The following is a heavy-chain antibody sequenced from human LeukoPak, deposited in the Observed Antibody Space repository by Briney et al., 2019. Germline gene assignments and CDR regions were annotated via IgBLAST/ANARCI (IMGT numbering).Heavy chain of an antibody. CDR2: INHSGST. D-gene: IGHD4-17*01. CDR3: ARHTVTTYLGIKDY. V-gene: IGHV4-34*01. CDR1: GGSFSGYY. J-gene: IGHJ4*02. Sequence: SETLSLTCAVYGGSFSGYYWSWIRQPPGKGLEWIGEINHSGSTNYNPSLESRVTISVDTSKNQFSLKLGSVTAADTAVYYCARHTVTTYLGIKDYWGQGTLVTVSS.